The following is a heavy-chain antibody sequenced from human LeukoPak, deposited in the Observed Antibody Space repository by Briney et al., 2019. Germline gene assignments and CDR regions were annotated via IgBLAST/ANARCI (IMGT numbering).Heavy chain of an antibody. CDR3: ARAVDTAMAVYYYYYMDV. CDR1: GYTFTSYS. J-gene: IGHJ6*03. V-gene: IGHV1-18*01. Sequence: ASVKVSCKASGYTFTSYSISWVRQAPGQGLEWMGWISAYNGNTNYAQKLQGRVTMTTDTSTSTAYMELRSLRSDDTAVYYCARAVDTAMAVYYYYYMDVWGKGTTVTVSS. D-gene: IGHD5-18*01. CDR2: ISAYNGNT.